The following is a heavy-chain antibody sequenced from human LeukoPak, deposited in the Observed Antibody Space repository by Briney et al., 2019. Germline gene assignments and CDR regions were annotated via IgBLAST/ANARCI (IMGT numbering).Heavy chain of an antibody. Sequence: ASVKVSCKASGYTFTSYGISWVRQAPGQGLEWMGWISAYNGNTNYAQKSQGRVTMTTDTSTSTAYMELRSLRSDDTAVYYCARGGMATITRDAFDIWGQGTMVTVSS. CDR1: GYTFTSYG. D-gene: IGHD5-24*01. CDR2: ISAYNGNT. V-gene: IGHV1-18*01. CDR3: ARGGMATITRDAFDI. J-gene: IGHJ3*02.